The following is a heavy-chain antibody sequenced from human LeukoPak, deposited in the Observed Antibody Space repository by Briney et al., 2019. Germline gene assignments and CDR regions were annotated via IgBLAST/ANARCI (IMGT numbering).Heavy chain of an antibody. CDR3: AKDRKRFRDPNWFDP. D-gene: IGHD1-14*01. CDR2: MNPNSGNT. J-gene: IGHJ5*02. CDR1: GYTLTSYD. V-gene: IGHV1-8*03. Sequence: ASVKVSCKASGYTLTSYDINWVRQATGQGLEWMGWMNPNSGNTGYAQKFQGRVTITRNTSISTAYMELSSLRSEDTAVYYCAKDRKRFRDPNWFDPWGQGTLVTVSS.